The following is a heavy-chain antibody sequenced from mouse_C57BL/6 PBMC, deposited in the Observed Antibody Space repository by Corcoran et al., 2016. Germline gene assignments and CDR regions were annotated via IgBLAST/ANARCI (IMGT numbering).Heavy chain of an antibody. CDR1: GYTFTTYG. CDR3: ARNYDYAVAMDY. V-gene: IGHV9-3*01. D-gene: IGHD2-4*01. J-gene: IGHJ4*01. Sequence: QIQLVQSGPELKKPGETVKISCKASGYTFTTYGMSWVKQAPGKGLKWMGWINTYSGVPTYADDFKGRFAFSLETSASTAYLQINNLKNEDTATYFCARNYDYAVAMDYWGQGTSVTVSS. CDR2: INTYSGVP.